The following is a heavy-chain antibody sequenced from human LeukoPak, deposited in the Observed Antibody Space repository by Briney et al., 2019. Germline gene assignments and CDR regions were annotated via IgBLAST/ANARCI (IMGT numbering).Heavy chain of an antibody. CDR1: GYTFTGYY. D-gene: IGHD5-18*01. V-gene: IGHV1-2*02. J-gene: IGHJ4*02. CDR3: ARVRAAMVTYDY. Sequence: ASVKVSCKASGYTFTGYYMHWVRQAPGQGLEWMGWINPNSGGTNYAQKFQGRVTMTRDTSISTAYMELSRLRSDDTAVYYCARVRAAMVTYDYWGQGTLVTVSS. CDR2: INPNSGGT.